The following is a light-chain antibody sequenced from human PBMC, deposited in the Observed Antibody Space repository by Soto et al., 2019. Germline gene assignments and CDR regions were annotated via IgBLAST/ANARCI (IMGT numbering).Light chain of an antibody. Sequence: QSVLTQPPSASGSPGQSVTISCTGTSSDIGGYNYVSWYQQHPGKAPKLMIYEVTEWPSGVPDRFSGSKSGNTASLTVSGLQAEDEADYYCSSFAGSNNLVFGGGTKLTVL. V-gene: IGLV2-8*01. CDR3: SSFAGSNNLV. J-gene: IGLJ2*01. CDR1: SSDIGGYNY. CDR2: EVT.